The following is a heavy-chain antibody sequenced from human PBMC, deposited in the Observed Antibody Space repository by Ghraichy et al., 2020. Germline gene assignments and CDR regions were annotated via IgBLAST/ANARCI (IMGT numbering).Heavy chain of an antibody. V-gene: IGHV3-7*03. CDR1: GFTFKSFW. CDR3: ATDRAYSTFDI. Sequence: GGSLRLSCAVSGFTFKSFWMSWLRQAPGKGLEWVADISQDATEIHYLDSVKGRFSISRDNGASLVSLEMHSLRAEDTAVYYCATDRAYSTFDIWGQGTMVTVSS. CDR2: ISQDATEI. J-gene: IGHJ3*02. D-gene: IGHD2-15*01.